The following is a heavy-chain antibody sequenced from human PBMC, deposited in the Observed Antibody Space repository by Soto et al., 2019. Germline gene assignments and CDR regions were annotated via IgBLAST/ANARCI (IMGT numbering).Heavy chain of an antibody. CDR3: ARGANWNYLKQYYYYGMDV. D-gene: IGHD1-7*01. CDR1: GYTFTGYY. Sequence: ASVKVSCQASGYTFTGYYMHWVRQAPGQGLEWMGWINPNSGGTNYAQKFQGWVTMTRDTSISTAYMELSRLRSDDTAVYYCARGANWNYLKQYYYYGMDVWGQGTTVTVSS. CDR2: INPNSGGT. V-gene: IGHV1-2*04. J-gene: IGHJ6*02.